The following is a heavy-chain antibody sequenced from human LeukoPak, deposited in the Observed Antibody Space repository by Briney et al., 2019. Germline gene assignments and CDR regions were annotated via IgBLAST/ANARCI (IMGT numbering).Heavy chain of an antibody. Sequence: ASVKVSCKASGYTFTGYYMHWVRQAPGQGLEWMGWINPNSGGTNYAQKFRGRVTMTRDTSISTAYMELSRLRSDDTAVYYCARARIVGATPNWFDPWGQGTLVTVSS. D-gene: IGHD1-26*01. J-gene: IGHJ5*02. CDR1: GYTFTGYY. CDR2: INPNSGGT. V-gene: IGHV1-2*02. CDR3: ARARIVGATPNWFDP.